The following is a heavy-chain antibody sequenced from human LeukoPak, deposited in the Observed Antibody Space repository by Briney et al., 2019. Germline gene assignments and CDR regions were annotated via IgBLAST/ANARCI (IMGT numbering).Heavy chain of an antibody. Sequence: SETLSLTCTVTGDSIISTSQWSWIRQPAGKGLEWIGRIYGSGSANYNPSLESRVAMSVDTSKHQFSLRLTSVTAADTAIYYCASVHEGDFYDSSGRFWGDAFEIWGQGTMVTVSS. J-gene: IGHJ3*02. CDR1: GDSIISTSQ. CDR3: ASVHEGDFYDSSGRFWGDAFEI. V-gene: IGHV4-4*07. CDR2: IYGSGSA. D-gene: IGHD3-22*01.